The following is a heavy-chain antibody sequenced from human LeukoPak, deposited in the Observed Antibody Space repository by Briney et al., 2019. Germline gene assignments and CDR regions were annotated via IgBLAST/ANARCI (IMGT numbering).Heavy chain of an antibody. Sequence: ASVKVSCKASGYTFTSYDINWVRQATGQGLEWMGWMNPNSGNTGYAQKFQGRVTMTRNTSISTAYVELSSLRSEDTAVYYCARWYDSSGSYYYYGMDVWGQGTTVTVSS. CDR2: MNPNSGNT. CDR1: GYTFTSYD. CDR3: ARWYDSSGSYYYYGMDV. D-gene: IGHD3-22*01. V-gene: IGHV1-8*01. J-gene: IGHJ6*02.